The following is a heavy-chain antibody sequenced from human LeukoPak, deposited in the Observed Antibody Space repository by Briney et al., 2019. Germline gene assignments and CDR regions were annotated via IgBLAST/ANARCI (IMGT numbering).Heavy chain of an antibody. CDR2: VFYSGST. CDR3: ARLYRVWGSYRWFFDY. Sequence: SETLSLTCNVSGGSISNRAYYWAWIRQPPGKGLEWIGSVFYSGSTYSNPSLESRLTISVDTSKNHFSLRLTSVTAADTAMYYCARLYRVWGSYRWFFDYWGQGTLVTVSS. CDR1: GGSISNRAYY. D-gene: IGHD3-16*02. J-gene: IGHJ4*02. V-gene: IGHV4-39*01.